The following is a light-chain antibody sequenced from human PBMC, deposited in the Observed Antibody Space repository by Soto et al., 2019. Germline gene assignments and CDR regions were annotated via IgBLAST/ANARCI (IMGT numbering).Light chain of an antibody. CDR1: QSVMHNTGYNY. CDR2: FGS. Sequence: DIVMTQSPLSLPVTPGESASISCRSIQSVMHNTGYNYLDWYLQKPGQSPQLLMYFGSNWASGVPYRCSGTGSGTDFTLKIRGVEAEDVCVYYWMQGHRLPLTFGTGTKVDIK. J-gene: IGKJ3*01. CDR3: MQGHRLPLT. V-gene: IGKV2-28*01.